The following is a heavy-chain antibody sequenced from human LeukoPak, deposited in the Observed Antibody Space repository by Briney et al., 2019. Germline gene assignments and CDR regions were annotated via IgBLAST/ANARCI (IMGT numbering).Heavy chain of an antibody. V-gene: IGHV4-39*01. CDR2: LSSSGMT. Sequence: SETLSLTCAVSRGSISSSDYYWGWIRQPPGKGLEWIGSLSSSGMTFYSASLKSRVTISADTSENQFFLNLRSVTAADTAVYYCSRVSSRRFDYWGQGNLVTVSS. CDR1: RGSISSSDYY. J-gene: IGHJ4*02. CDR3: SRVSSRRFDY.